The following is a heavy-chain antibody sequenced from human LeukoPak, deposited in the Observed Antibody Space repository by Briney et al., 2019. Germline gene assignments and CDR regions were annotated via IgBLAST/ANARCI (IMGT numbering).Heavy chain of an antibody. D-gene: IGHD3-22*01. V-gene: IGHV4-59*01. CDR2: ISSSGSP. Sequence: PSETLSLTCTVSGASIRTNYWSWIRQAPGKGLEWIAFISSSGSPNYNPSLTSRLTMSLDTSNNQFSLKLASVTAADTAVYYCAREKYDSRGSYAFDIWGQGTMVTVSS. CDR1: GASIRTNY. J-gene: IGHJ3*02. CDR3: AREKYDSRGSYAFDI.